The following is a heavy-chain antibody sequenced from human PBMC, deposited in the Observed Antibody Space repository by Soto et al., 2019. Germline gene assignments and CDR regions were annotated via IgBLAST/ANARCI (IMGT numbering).Heavy chain of an antibody. V-gene: IGHV4-30-4*01. D-gene: IGHD6-13*01. CDR2: IYYSGST. Sequence: QVQLQESGPGLVKPSQTLSLTCTVSGGSISSGDYYWSWIRQPPGKGLEWIGYIYYSGSTYYNPSLKSRVTISVDTSKNQFSLKLSSVTAADTAVYYCAREGTIVSGSSPVGPLNYYYGMDVWGQGTTVTVSS. J-gene: IGHJ6*02. CDR1: GGSISSGDYY. CDR3: AREGTIVSGSSPVGPLNYYYGMDV.